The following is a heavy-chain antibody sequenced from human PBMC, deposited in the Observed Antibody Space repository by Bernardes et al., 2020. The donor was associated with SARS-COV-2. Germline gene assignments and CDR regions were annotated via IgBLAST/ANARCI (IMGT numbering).Heavy chain of an antibody. D-gene: IGHD6-19*01. CDR2: INSDGSST. CDR1: GFTFSSYW. V-gene: IGHV3-74*01. J-gene: IGHJ6*02. CDR3: ARELGISKGQWLAPKYYYYYGMDV. Sequence: GSLRLSCAASGFTFSSYWMHWVRQAPGKGLVWVSRINSDGSSTSYADSVKGRFTISRDNAKNTLYLQMNSLRAEDTAVYYCARELGISKGQWLAPKYYYYYGMDVWGQGTTVTVSS.